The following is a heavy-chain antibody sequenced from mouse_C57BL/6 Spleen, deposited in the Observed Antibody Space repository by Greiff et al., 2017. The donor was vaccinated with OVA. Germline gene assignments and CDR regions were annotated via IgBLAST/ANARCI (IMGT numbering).Heavy chain of an antibody. D-gene: IGHD4-1*01. J-gene: IGHJ4*01. V-gene: IGHV2-2*01. Sequence: QVQLKESGPGLVQPSPSLSITCTVSGFSLTSYGVHWVRQSPGKGLEWLGVICRGGSTDYNAAFISRLSISKDNSKSQVFFKMNSLQADDTAIYYCARTGTDAMDYWGQGTSVTVSS. CDR2: ICRGGST. CDR3: ARTGTDAMDY. CDR1: GFSLTSYG.